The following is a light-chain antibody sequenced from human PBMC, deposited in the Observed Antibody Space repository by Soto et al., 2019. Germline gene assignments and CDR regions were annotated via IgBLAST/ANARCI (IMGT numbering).Light chain of an antibody. CDR2: EVG. CDR1: NSDVGSYNH. CDR3: SSYTTSSTDV. Sequence: QSVLTQPPSVSGSPGQSVTISCTGTNSDVGSYNHVSWYQQPPGAAPKLMIYEVGNRPSGVPDRFSGSKSGNTASLTISGLQAEDEADYYCSSYTTSSTDVFGTGTKLTVL. V-gene: IGLV2-18*02. J-gene: IGLJ1*01.